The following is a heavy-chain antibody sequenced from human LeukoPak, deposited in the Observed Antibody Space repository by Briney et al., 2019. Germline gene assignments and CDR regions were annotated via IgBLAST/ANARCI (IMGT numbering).Heavy chain of an antibody. D-gene: IGHD2-15*01. J-gene: IGHJ6*02. CDR2: IYYSGST. Sequence: SETLSLTCTVSGGSISSYYWSWIRQPPGKGLEWIGYIYYSGSTNYNPSLKSRVTISVDTSKNQFSLKLSSVTAADTAVYYCARVGRGYCSGGSCYSILYYYYGMDVWGQGTTVTVSS. CDR1: GGSISSYY. V-gene: IGHV4-59*12. CDR3: ARVGRGYCSGGSCYSILYYYYGMDV.